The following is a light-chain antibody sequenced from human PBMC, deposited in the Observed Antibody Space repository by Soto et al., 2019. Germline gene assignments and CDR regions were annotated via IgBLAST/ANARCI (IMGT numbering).Light chain of an antibody. J-gene: IGLJ1*01. CDR3: CSYAGSYSYA. CDR1: SSDVGGFNS. CDR2: DVN. Sequence: QSALTQHRSVSGSPGQTVTISCTGTSSDVGGFNSVSWYQQHPGKAPKLTIYDVNKRPSGVPDRFSGSKSGSTASLTISGLQAEDEADYYCCSYAGSYSYAFATGTKVTVL. V-gene: IGLV2-11*01.